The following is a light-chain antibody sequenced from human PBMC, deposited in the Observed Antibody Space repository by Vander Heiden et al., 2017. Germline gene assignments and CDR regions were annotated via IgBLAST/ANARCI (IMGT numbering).Light chain of an antibody. CDR3: MQALQTPPWT. Sequence: IVMTPSPLSLHVPSVEPASTSSMSSQGLLHSNGYNYLDWCLQKQGQSPQLLIYVGSNRASGGPDRFSGSGAGTDFTLKISRVEAEDVGVYYCMQALQTPPWTFGQGTKVEIK. V-gene: IGKV2-28*01. CDR2: VGS. J-gene: IGKJ1*01. CDR1: QGLLHSNGYNY.